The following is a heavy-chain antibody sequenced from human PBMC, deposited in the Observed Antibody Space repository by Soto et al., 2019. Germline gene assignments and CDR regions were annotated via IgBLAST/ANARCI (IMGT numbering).Heavy chain of an antibody. CDR3: ARALVEMATIVGPELGY. V-gene: IGHV1-69*01. CDR2: IIPIFGTA. Sequence: QVQLVQSGAEVKKPGSSVKVSCKASGGTFSSYGISWVRQAPGQGLEWMGGIIPIFGTANYAQKFQGRVTITADESTSTAYMELSSLRSEDTAVYYCARALVEMATIVGPELGYWGQGTLVTVSS. J-gene: IGHJ4*02. D-gene: IGHD5-12*01. CDR1: GGTFSSYG.